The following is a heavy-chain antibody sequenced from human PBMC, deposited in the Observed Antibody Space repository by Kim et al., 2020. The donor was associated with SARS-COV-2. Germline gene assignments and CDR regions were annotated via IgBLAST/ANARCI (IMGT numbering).Heavy chain of an antibody. Sequence: VEGRFTISRDNYKNTLYLQMNSRRAEDTAVYYCAKGRDSVVVPAAYYFDYWGQGTLVTVSS. D-gene: IGHD2-2*01. CDR3: AKGRDSVVVPAAYYFDY. J-gene: IGHJ4*02. V-gene: IGHV3-23*01.